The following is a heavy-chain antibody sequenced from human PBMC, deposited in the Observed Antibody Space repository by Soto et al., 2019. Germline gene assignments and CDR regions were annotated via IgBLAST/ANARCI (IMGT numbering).Heavy chain of an antibody. D-gene: IGHD2-15*01. CDR1: GFIVSDTY. J-gene: IGHJ3*02. Sequence: EVQLVESGGGLVQPGGSLRLSCTASGFIVSDTYVNWVRQAPGKGLEWVSVISNRGDTHYADSVRGRFSLSRDISDNTMYFQMNNLSVEDTAVYYCARAPRYCRCGSCSITGDAYDIWGQGTMVTVSS. V-gene: IGHV3-66*01. CDR2: ISNRGDT. CDR3: ARAPRYCRCGSCSITGDAYDI.